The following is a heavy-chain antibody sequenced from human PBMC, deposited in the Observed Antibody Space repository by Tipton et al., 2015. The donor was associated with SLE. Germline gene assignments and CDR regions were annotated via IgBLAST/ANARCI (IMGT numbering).Heavy chain of an antibody. V-gene: IGHV3-74*01. CDR2: ISSDGTET. J-gene: IGHJ4*02. CDR1: GFTFIDYW. Sequence: GSLRLSCTASGFTFIDYWIHWVRQAPGKGLVWVSRISSDGTETNYGDSVRGRFTISRDNAKNTVSLEMNSLRAEDTAVYYCAREMTALRYVLPFWGQGTRVTVSS. CDR3: AREMTALRYVLPF. D-gene: IGHD2-2*01.